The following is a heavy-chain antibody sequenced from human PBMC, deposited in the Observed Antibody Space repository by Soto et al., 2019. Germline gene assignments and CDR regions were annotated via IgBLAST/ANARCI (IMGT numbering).Heavy chain of an antibody. CDR1: GDSISSNNNY. V-gene: IGHV4-39*07. D-gene: IGHD3-22*01. CDR3: ARESFYDSGGFHGFDY. CDR2: ISYSGTT. Sequence: SETLSLTCTVSGDSISSNNNYWSWIRQPPGEGLEWIGFISYSGTTSYSPSLKSRVAISLDTSKNQFSLKLSSVTAADTAVYYCARESFYDSGGFHGFDYWGQGTLVTVSS. J-gene: IGHJ4*02.